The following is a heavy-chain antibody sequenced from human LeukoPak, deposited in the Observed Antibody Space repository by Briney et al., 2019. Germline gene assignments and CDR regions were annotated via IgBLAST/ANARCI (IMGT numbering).Heavy chain of an antibody. CDR2: INHSGST. V-gene: IGHV4-34*01. CDR3: ARGLDYYDSSGYRLPALGY. Sequence: SETLSLTCAVYGGSFSDYYWSWIRQPPGKGLEWVGEINHSGSTKYNPCLKSRVTISVDTSKNQFSLKLSSVTAADTAVYYCARGLDYYDSSGYRLPALGYWGQGTLVTVSS. D-gene: IGHD3-22*01. CDR1: GGSFSDYY. J-gene: IGHJ4*02.